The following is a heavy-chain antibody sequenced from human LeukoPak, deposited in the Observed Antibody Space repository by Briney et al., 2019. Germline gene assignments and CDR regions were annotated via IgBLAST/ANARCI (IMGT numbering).Heavy chain of an antibody. D-gene: IGHD5-24*01. CDR3: ANIRGMATINPFDY. CDR2: ISGSGGST. CDR1: GFTFSSYA. J-gene: IGHJ4*02. Sequence: PGGSLRLSCAASGFTFSSYAMSWVRQAPGKGLEWVSAISGSGGSTYYADSVKGRFTISRDNSKNTLYLQMNSLRAEDTAVYYCANIRGMATINPFDYWGQGTLVTVSS. V-gene: IGHV3-23*01.